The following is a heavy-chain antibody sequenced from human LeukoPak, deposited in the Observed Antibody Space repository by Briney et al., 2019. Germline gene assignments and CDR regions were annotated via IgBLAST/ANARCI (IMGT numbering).Heavy chain of an antibody. Sequence: PSETLSFTCTVSGGSISSSSYYWAWIRQPPGKGLEWIGIIYYSGSTYYNPSLKSRVTISVDTSKNQFSLKLSSVTAADTAVYYCARSTDYDSSGYYYPTYYYFDYWGQGTLVTVSS. J-gene: IGHJ4*02. V-gene: IGHV4-39*01. CDR3: ARSTDYDSSGYYYPTYYYFDY. CDR2: IYYSGST. CDR1: GGSISSSSYY. D-gene: IGHD3-22*01.